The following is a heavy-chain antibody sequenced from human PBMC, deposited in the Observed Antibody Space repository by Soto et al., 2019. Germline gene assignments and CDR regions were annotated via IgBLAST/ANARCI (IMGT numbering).Heavy chain of an antibody. V-gene: IGHV3-33*01. CDR1: GFTFSSYG. D-gene: IGHD4-17*01. CDR2: IWYDGSNK. Sequence: QVQLVESGGGVVQPGRSLRLSCAASGFTFSSYGMHWVRQAPGKGLEWVAVIWYDGSNKYYADSVKGRFTISRDNSKNKLYLQMISLRAEDTAVYYCAREALDIHDYGDSFDYWGQGTLVTVSS. CDR3: AREALDIHDYGDSFDY. J-gene: IGHJ4*02.